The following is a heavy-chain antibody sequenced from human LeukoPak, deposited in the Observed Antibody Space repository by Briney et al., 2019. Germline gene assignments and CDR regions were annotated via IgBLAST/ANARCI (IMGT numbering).Heavy chain of an antibody. J-gene: IGHJ6*02. D-gene: IGHD2-15*01. CDR3: ARDGAGYCSGGSCYSIYYGMDV. V-gene: IGHV3-23*01. CDR1: GFTFSTYA. CDR2: ISGSGSGSGGSP. Sequence: PGGSLRLSCAASGFTFSTYAMSWVRQAPGKGLEWVSGISGSGSGSGGSPYYADSVKGRFTISRDNSKTTLYLQMNSLRAEDTAVYYCARDGAGYCSGGSCYSIYYGMDVWGQGTTVTVSS.